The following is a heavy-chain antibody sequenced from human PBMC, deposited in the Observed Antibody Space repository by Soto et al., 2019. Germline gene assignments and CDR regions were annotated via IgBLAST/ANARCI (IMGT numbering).Heavy chain of an antibody. CDR2: ISSSSSFI. V-gene: IGHV3-21*06. CDR1: EFILSIYS. D-gene: IGHD3-3*01. Sequence: PGGSLRLSCAASEFILSIYSMNWVRQAPGKGLEWVSSISSSSSFIYYADSVKGRFTISRDNTKNLLYLQMSSLRAEDTAVYYCARDALGSEFWTGSYNQSYDGMDVWGQGTTVTVSS. CDR3: ARDALGSEFWTGSYNQSYDGMDV. J-gene: IGHJ6*02.